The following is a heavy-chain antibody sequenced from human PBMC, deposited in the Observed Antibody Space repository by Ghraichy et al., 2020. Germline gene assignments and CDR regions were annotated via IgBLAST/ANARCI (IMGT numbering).Heavy chain of an antibody. D-gene: IGHD3-10*01. V-gene: IGHV3-23*01. CDR1: GFTFRTYA. J-gene: IGHJ4*02. CDR2: ISGGSGGST. Sequence: GGSLRLSCAGSGFTFRTYAMNWVRQAPGKGLEWVSSISGGSGGSTYYADSVKGRFTISRDTYRNTLFLQVNTLRAEDTAVYYCAKPQYGSRTWGQGTLVLVSS. CDR3: AKPQYGSRT.